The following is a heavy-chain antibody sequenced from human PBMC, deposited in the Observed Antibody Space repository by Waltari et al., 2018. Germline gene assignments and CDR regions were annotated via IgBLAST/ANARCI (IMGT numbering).Heavy chain of an antibody. V-gene: IGHV3-23*01. J-gene: IGHJ4*02. CDR1: GFTFSGYA. Sequence: EVQLLESGGGLVQPGGSRRVSCAASGFTFSGYAMSWVRRAPGKGRGGVPAIGGRVGSTYYADSVKGRFTISRDNSKNTLYLQMNSLRAEDTAVYYCAKGIALMVPEGFDYWGQGTLVTVSS. CDR3: AKGIALMVPEGFDY. D-gene: IGHD2-8*01. CDR2: IGGRVGST.